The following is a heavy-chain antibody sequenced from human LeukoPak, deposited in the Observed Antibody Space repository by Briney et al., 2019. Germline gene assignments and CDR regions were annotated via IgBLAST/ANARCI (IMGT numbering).Heavy chain of an antibody. D-gene: IGHD5/OR15-5a*01. CDR2: IYARGSA. CDR1: GGSISSYY. J-gene: IGHJ4*02. V-gene: IGHV4-4*07. CDR3: ARDIGFSVIN. Sequence: PSETLSLTCAVPGGSISSYYWNWIRQPAGKGLGWIGRIYARGSANNPSLKSRVTSSLDTSKNPFSLKLSSVTAADTAVYYCARDIGFSVINWGQGTLVSVSS.